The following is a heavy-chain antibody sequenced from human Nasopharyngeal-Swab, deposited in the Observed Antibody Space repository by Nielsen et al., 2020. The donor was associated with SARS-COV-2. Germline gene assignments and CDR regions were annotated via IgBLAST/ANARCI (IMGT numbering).Heavy chain of an antibody. CDR1: GCSFSSYV. V-gene: IGHV3-23*01. D-gene: IGHD6-19*01. Sequence: ESLKISCPAAGCSFSSYVMTGVRQAPGKGLERVSGISGSVGRTYYTDSVKGRFTISRDNSKNTLYLQMNSLRAEDTAVYYCARDQRSSGDAFDIWGQGTMVTVSS. CDR3: ARDQRSSGDAFDI. CDR2: ISGSVGRT. J-gene: IGHJ3*02.